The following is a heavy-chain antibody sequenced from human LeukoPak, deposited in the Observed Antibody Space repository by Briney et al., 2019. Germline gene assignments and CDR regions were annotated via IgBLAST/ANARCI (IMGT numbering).Heavy chain of an antibody. J-gene: IGHJ1*01. Sequence: GGSLRLSCAASGFTFSSYTMNWVRQAPGKGLEWVAVISYDGSNKYYADSVKGRFTISRDNSKNTLYPQMNSLRAEDTAVYYCARGAAAGTHPEYFQHWGQGTLVTVSS. D-gene: IGHD6-13*01. CDR1: GFTFSSYT. CDR3: ARGAAAGTHPEYFQH. CDR2: ISYDGSNK. V-gene: IGHV3-30*04.